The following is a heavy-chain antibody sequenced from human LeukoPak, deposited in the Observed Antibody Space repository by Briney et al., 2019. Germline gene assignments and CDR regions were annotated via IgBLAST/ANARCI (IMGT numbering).Heavy chain of an antibody. D-gene: IGHD4-17*01. CDR2: INHSGST. CDR3: ARGVDGDYVRAWWFDP. CDR1: GGSFSGYY. V-gene: IGHV4-34*01. Sequence: SETLSLTCAVYGGSFSGYYWSWIRQPPGKGLEWIGEINHSGSTNYNPSLKSRVTISVDTSKNQFSLKLSSVTAADTAVCYCARGVDGDYVRAWWFDPWGQGTLVTVSS. J-gene: IGHJ5*02.